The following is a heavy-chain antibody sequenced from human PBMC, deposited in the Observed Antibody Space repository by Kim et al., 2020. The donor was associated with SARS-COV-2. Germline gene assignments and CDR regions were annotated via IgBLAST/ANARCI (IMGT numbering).Heavy chain of an antibody. CDR1: GFTFDDYA. CDR2: ISWNSGSI. D-gene: IGHD4-17*01. CDR3: AKATVTTNAFDI. V-gene: IGHV3-9*01. J-gene: IGHJ3*02. Sequence: GGSLILSCAASGFTFDDYAMHWVRQAPGKGLEWVSGISWNSGSIGYADSVKGRFTISRDNAKNSLYLQMNSLRAEDTALYYCAKATVTTNAFDIWGQGTMVTVSS.